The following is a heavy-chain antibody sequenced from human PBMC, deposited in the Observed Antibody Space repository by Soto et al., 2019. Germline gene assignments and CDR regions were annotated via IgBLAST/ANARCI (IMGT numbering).Heavy chain of an antibody. D-gene: IGHD3-22*01. CDR1: GGSFSCYY. Sequence: SETLSLTCAVYGGSFSCYYWIWIRQPPGKGLEWIGEINHSGSTNYNPSLKSRVTISVDTSKNQFSLKLSSVTAADTAVYYCARSGSSGYFRRYFDYWGQGTLVTVSS. V-gene: IGHV4-34*01. J-gene: IGHJ4*02. CDR3: ARSGSSGYFRRYFDY. CDR2: INHSGST.